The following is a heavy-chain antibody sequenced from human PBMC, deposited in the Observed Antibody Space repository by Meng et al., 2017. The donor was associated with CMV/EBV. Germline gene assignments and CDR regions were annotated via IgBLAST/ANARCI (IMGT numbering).Heavy chain of an antibody. V-gene: IGHV3-33*01. J-gene: IGHJ4*02. CDR1: GFPFSNYG. Sequence: SGFPFSNYGMHWVRKAPGKGLECVAVIWFDGSRTYHADSVKGRFTISRDNSKNTLYLQMNSLRVEDTAVYYCERDPRRPAADIFDYWGQGTLVTVSS. CDR3: ERDPRRPAADIFDY. CDR2: IWFDGSRT. D-gene: IGHD6-13*01.